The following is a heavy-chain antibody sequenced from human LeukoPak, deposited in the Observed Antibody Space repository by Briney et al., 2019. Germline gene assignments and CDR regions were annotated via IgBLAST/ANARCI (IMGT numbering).Heavy chain of an antibody. CDR1: GFIFTSYS. D-gene: IGHD4-17*01. J-gene: IGHJ4*02. Sequence: TGGSLRLSCAASGFIFTSYSMNWARQAPGKGLEWVSYISSSSSTIYYADSVKGRFTISGDNAKNSLYLQMNSLRAEDTAVYYCARQRAGFTVTTSDYWGQGTLVTVSS. CDR3: ARQRAGFTVTTSDY. CDR2: ISSSSSTI. V-gene: IGHV3-48*01.